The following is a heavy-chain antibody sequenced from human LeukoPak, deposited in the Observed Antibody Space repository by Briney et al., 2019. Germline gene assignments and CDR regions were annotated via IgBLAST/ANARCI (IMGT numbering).Heavy chain of an antibody. CDR2: MSYDGINN. D-gene: IGHD6-13*01. CDR1: GFTFSNYG. J-gene: IGHJ4*02. V-gene: IGHV3-30*03. Sequence: PGRSLRLSCAASGFTFSNYGVHWVRQAPGKGLEWVAVMSYDGINNYYADSVKGRFTISRDNAKNSLYLQMNSLRAEDTAVYYCARDVRGNFDYWGQGTLVTVSS. CDR3: ARDVRGNFDY.